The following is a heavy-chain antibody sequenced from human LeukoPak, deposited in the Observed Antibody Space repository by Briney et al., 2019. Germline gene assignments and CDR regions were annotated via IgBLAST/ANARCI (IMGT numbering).Heavy chain of an antibody. CDR2: ISSSSSYI. V-gene: IGHV3-21*01. CDR1: GFTFSSYS. D-gene: IGHD3-10*01. J-gene: IGHJ6*03. CDR3: AREVEVWFGEFNYYYYMDV. Sequence: GGSLRLSCAASGFTFSSYSMNWVRQAPGKGLEWVSSISSSSSYIYYADSVKGRFTISRDNAKNSLYLQMNSLRAEDTAVYYCAREVEVWFGEFNYYYYMDVWGKGTTVTVSS.